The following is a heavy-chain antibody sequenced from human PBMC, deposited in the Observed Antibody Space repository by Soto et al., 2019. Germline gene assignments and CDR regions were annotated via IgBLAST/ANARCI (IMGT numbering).Heavy chain of an antibody. D-gene: IGHD1-26*01. V-gene: IGHV1-69*06. CDR2: IIPIFGTA. CDR3: ARGGIVGAKNYYYGMDV. CDR1: GGTFSSYA. Sequence: SVKVSCKASGGTFSSYAISWVRQAPGQGLEWMGGIIPIFGTANYAQKFQGRVTITADKSTSTAYMELSSLRSEDTAVYYCARGGIVGAKNYYYGMDVWGQGTTVTVSS. J-gene: IGHJ6*02.